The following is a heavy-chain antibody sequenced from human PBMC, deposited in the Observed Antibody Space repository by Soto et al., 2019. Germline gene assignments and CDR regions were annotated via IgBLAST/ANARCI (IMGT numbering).Heavy chain of an antibody. Sequence: QITLKESGPTLVKPTQTLTLTCTFSGFSLTADGVGVGWIRQPPGKPLEWLALIYWDDDQRYSPSLKTRLTITKDTSKNQVVLTMTNMDPVDTGTYYCAHAYGGTSWPNDAFDVWGQGTVVTVSS. D-gene: IGHD2-21*01. CDR3: AHAYGGTSWPNDAFDV. CDR1: GFSLTADGVG. CDR2: IYWDDDQ. V-gene: IGHV2-5*02. J-gene: IGHJ3*01.